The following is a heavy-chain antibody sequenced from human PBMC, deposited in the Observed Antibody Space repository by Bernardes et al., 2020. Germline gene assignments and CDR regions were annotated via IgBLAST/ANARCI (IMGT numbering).Heavy chain of an antibody. V-gene: IGHV4-59*11. CDR3: ARMLSGSYSQTDY. CDR1: GGSISGHY. Sequence: SETLSLTCTVSGGSISGHYWSWIRQPPGKGLEWIAYIYYSGSTNYNPSLKSRVTISVDTSKNHFSLKLSSVTAADTAVYYCARMLSGSYSQTDYWGQGTLVTVSS. J-gene: IGHJ4*02. CDR2: IYYSGST. D-gene: IGHD3-22*01.